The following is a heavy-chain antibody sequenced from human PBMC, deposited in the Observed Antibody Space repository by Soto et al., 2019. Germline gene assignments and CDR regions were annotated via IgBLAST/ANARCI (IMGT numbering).Heavy chain of an antibody. CDR1: GFSLSTSGVG. J-gene: IGHJ5*02. V-gene: IGHV2-5*01. Sequence: SGPAGEPTQTLTLTCTFSGFSLSTSGVGVGWIRQPPGKALEWLALIYWNDDKRYSPSLKSRLTITKDTSKNQVVLTMTNMDPVDTATYYCAHPQGSLWFDPWGQGTLVTVSS. CDR2: IYWNDDK. CDR3: AHPQGSLWFDP.